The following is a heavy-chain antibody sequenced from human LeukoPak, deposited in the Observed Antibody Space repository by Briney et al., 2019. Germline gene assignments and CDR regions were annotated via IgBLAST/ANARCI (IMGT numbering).Heavy chain of an antibody. V-gene: IGHV4-38-2*02. J-gene: IGHJ4*02. Sequence: SETLSLTCTVSGYSISSGYYWGWIRQPPGKGLEWIGSIYHSGSTYYNPSLKSRVTISVDTSKNQFSLKLSSVTAADTAVYYCARAGPNYYDSSGYLEPFDYWGQGTLVTVSS. CDR3: ARAGPNYYDSSGYLEPFDY. CDR2: IYHSGST. D-gene: IGHD3-22*01. CDR1: GYSISSGYY.